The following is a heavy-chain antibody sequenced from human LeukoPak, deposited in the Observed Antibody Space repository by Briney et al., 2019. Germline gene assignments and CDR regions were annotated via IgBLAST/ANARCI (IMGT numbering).Heavy chain of an antibody. CDR2: ISGSGGST. D-gene: IGHD4-17*01. V-gene: IGHV3-23*01. CDR3: AKDGYGDYVGWFDP. CDR1: GFTFGSYA. Sequence: GGSLRLSXAASGFTFGSYAMSWVRQAPGKGLEWVSAISGSGGSTYYADSVKGRFTISRDNSKNTLYLQMNSLRAEDTAVYYCAKDGYGDYVGWFDPWGQGTLVTVSS. J-gene: IGHJ5*02.